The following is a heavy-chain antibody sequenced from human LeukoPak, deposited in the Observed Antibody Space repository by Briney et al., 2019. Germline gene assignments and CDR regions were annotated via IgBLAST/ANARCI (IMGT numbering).Heavy chain of an antibody. V-gene: IGHV3-23*01. CDR2: ISGTGGDT. D-gene: IGHD3/OR15-3a*01. CDR1: GSTFTTYA. CDR3: AKDAASGMISTCDY. Sequence: PGGSLRLSCAASGSTFTTYALSWVRQAPGKGLEWVSAISGTGGDTYYADSVKGRFTISRDNSKNTLYLQMNNLRAEDTAVYYCAKDAASGMISTCDYWGQGTLVTVSS. J-gene: IGHJ4*02.